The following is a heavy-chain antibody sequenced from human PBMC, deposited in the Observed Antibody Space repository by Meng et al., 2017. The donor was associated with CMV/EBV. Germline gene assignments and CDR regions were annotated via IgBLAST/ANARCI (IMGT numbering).Heavy chain of an antibody. CDR1: SGSISSYY. D-gene: IGHD2-15*01. Sequence: QVQLQGSGPGLVRPSETVSPACTVSSGSISSYYWSWVRQPAGKGLEWIGRIYTSGSTNYNPSLKSRVTMSVDTSKNQFSLKLSSVTAADTAVYYCARSMVVAGDWFDPWGQGTLVTVSS. J-gene: IGHJ5*02. CDR2: IYTSGST. CDR3: ARSMVVAGDWFDP. V-gene: IGHV4-4*07.